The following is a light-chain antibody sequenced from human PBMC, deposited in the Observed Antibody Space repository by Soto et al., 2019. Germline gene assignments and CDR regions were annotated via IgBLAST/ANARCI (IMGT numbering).Light chain of an antibody. Sequence: DIQMTQSPSAMSASVGDRVTITCRASQGINDNLAWFQQKPGQVPKRLIYGAFSLQRGVPSRFSGSGSGTEFTLTISSLQPEDFATYYCQKYNSAPYTFGQGTKLEIK. CDR1: QGINDN. CDR2: GAF. J-gene: IGKJ2*01. CDR3: QKYNSAPYT. V-gene: IGKV1-17*03.